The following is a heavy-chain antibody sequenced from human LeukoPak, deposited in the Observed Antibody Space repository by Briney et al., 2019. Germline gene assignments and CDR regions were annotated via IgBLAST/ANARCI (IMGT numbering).Heavy chain of an antibody. J-gene: IGHJ4*02. CDR1: GGPISSGGYY. D-gene: IGHD7-27*01. CDR2: IYYSGTT. V-gene: IGHV4-31*03. Sequence: SQTPSLTCTVPGGPISSGGYYWSWIRQHPGKGLEWIGYIYYSGTTYYNPSLKSRVTISVDTSKNQFSLKLTSLTAADTAVYYCARDRSSWGLDCWGQGTLVTVSS. CDR3: ARDRSSWGLDC.